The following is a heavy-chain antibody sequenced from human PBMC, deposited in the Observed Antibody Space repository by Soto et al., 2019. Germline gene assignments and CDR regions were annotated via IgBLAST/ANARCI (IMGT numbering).Heavy chain of an antibody. CDR2: IYYSGRT. CDR3: ASVIGGDSECYFDY. J-gene: IGHJ4*02. V-gene: IGHV4-31*03. D-gene: IGHD2-21*02. CDR1: GVSISTGGYY. Sequence: SETLSLTCTVSGVSISTGGYYWSWIRQHPGKGLEWIGNIYYSGRTYYNPSLKSRVILSVDTSKNHFSLNLRSLTAADSAMYYCASVIGGDSECYFDYWGQGALVTVSS.